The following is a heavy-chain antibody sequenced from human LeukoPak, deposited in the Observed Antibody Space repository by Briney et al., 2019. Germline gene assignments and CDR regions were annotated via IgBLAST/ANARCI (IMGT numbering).Heavy chain of an antibody. V-gene: IGHV1-2*02. D-gene: IGHD2-15*01. CDR1: GYTFTGYY. CDR3: ARNGYCSGDVCYGFPQLDP. J-gene: IGHJ5*02. CDR2: VNPNSGGT. Sequence: ASVKVSCKASGYTFTGYYMHWVRQAPGQGLEWMGWVNPNSGGTNYAQKFQGRVTMTRDISINTAYMEVIRLTSDDTAVYYCARNGYCSGDVCYGFPQLDPWGQGTLVIVSS.